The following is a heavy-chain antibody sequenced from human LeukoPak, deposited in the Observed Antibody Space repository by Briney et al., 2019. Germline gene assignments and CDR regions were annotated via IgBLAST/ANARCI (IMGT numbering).Heavy chain of an antibody. Sequence: GASVKVSCKASGYTFSGYYMHWVRQAPGQGVEWMGWINPNSGGTNYAQKFQGRVTVTTDTSTSTAYMELRSLRSDDTAVYYCARDDYYDSSGYYTLWGQGTLVTVSS. J-gene: IGHJ1*01. CDR1: GYTFSGYY. V-gene: IGHV1-2*02. CDR3: ARDDYYDSSGYYTL. D-gene: IGHD3-22*01. CDR2: INPNSGGT.